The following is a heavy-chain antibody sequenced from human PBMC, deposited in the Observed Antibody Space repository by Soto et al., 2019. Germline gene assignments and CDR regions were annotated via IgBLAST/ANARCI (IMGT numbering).Heavy chain of an antibody. Sequence: PGGSLRLSCAASGFTFSSCSMNWVRQAPGKGLEWVSYISSSASIIYYADSVKGRFTISRDNGKNSLYLQMHSLRDADTAVYYCATDRYCSSTTCYTEKNYWGQGTLVTVSS. CDR3: ATDRYCSSTTCYTEKNY. CDR2: ISSSASII. CDR1: GFTFSSCS. J-gene: IGHJ4*02. V-gene: IGHV3-48*02. D-gene: IGHD2-2*01.